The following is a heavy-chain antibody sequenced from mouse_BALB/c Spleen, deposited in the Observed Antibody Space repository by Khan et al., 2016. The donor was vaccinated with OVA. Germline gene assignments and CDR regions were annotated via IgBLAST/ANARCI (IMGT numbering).Heavy chain of an antibody. CDR1: GYTFTSYV. Sequence: VQLQQPGPELVKPGASVRMSCKASGYTFTSYVMHWVKQKPGQGLEWIGYIYPYNDDTKYNEKFKGKATLTSDKSSSTAYMELSSLTSKASAVYYCAKNYRYDVYFDYWGQGTTLTVSS. J-gene: IGHJ2*01. CDR3: AKNYRYDVYFDY. CDR2: IYPYNDDT. V-gene: IGHV1S136*01. D-gene: IGHD2-14*01.